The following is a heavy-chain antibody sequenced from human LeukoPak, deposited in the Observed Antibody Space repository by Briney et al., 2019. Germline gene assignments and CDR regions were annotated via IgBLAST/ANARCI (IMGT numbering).Heavy chain of an antibody. J-gene: IGHJ4*02. V-gene: IGHV3-30*03. CDR3: ATGDGYNFFDY. Sequence: GGSLRLSCAASGFTFSSYGMHWVRQAPGKGLEWVAVISYDGSNKYYADSVKGRFTISRDNFKNTLYLQMNSLRAEDTAVYYCATGDGYNFFDYWGQGTLVTVSS. D-gene: IGHD5-24*01. CDR2: ISYDGSNK. CDR1: GFTFSSYG.